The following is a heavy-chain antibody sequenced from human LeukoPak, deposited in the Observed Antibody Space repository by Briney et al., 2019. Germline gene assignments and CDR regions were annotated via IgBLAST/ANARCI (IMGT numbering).Heavy chain of an antibody. V-gene: IGHV3-23*01. D-gene: IGHD4-17*01. J-gene: IGHJ4*02. CDR2: ISISGDTT. Sequence: GGSLRLSCAASGFTFSSYAMNWVRQAPGKGLEWVSAISISGDTTYYADAVKGRFTISRDNSKNTVYLQMNSLRAEDTAVYYCANEIRPNDYWGQGTLVTVSS. CDR3: ANEIRPNDY. CDR1: GFTFSSYA.